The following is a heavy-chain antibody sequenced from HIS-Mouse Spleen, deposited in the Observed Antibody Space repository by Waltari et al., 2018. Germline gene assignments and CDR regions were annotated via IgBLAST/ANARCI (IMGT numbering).Heavy chain of an antibody. V-gene: IGHV4-39*07. CDR2: IYYSGST. Sequence: QLQLQESGPGLVKPSETLSLTCTVSGGSIRRSSYHRGWIRQPPGKGLEWIGSIYYSGSTYYNPSLKSRVTISVDTSKNQFSLKLSSVTAADTAVYYCAREIPYSSSWYDWYFDLWGRGTLVTVSS. D-gene: IGHD6-13*01. J-gene: IGHJ2*01. CDR3: AREIPYSSSWYDWYFDL. CDR1: GGSIRRSSYH.